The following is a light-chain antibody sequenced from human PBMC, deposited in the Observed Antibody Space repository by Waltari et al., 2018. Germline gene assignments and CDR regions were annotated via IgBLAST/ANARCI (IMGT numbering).Light chain of an antibody. CDR3: QQYNSALWT. CDR2: GAS. Sequence: DIQMTQSPSSLSASVGDRVTITCRASQGISNSLAWYQQKPGKVPKLLIYGASTLHSGVPSRFGGSGSGTDFTLTISSLQPEDVATYYCQQYNSALWTFGQGTKVEIK. J-gene: IGKJ1*01. CDR1: QGISNS. V-gene: IGKV1-27*01.